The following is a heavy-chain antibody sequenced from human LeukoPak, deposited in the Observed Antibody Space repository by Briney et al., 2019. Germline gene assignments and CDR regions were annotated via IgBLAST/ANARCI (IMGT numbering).Heavy chain of an antibody. Sequence: SVKVSCKASGGTFSSYAISWVRQAPGQGLEWMGGIIPIFGTANYAQKFQGRVTITADESTGTAYMELSSLRSEDTAVYYCAREAGPRYYYYGMDVWGQGTTVTVSS. CDR2: IIPIFGTA. CDR3: AREAGPRYYYYGMDV. V-gene: IGHV1-69*13. CDR1: GGTFSSYA. J-gene: IGHJ6*02.